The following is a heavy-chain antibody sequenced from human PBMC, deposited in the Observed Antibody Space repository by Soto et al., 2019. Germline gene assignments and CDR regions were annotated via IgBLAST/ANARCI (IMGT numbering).Heavy chain of an antibody. V-gene: IGHV3-33*01. Sequence: ESGGGVVQPGRSLRLSCAASGFTFSSYGMHWVRQAPGKGLEWVAVIWYDGSNKYYADSVKGRFTISRDNSKNTLYLQMNSLRAEDTAVYYCARELVVPAAMGYYYYMDVWGKGTTVTVSS. CDR1: GFTFSSYG. CDR2: IWYDGSNK. CDR3: ARELVVPAAMGYYYYMDV. D-gene: IGHD2-2*01. J-gene: IGHJ6*03.